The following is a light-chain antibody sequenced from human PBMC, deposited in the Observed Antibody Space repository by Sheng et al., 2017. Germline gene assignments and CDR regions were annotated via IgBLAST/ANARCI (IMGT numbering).Light chain of an antibody. V-gene: IGLV1-47*01. CDR2: RNN. CDR3: AAWDDSLRGYV. Sequence: QSVLTQPPSASGTPGQRVTISCSGSRSSIGSNFVYWYQQVPVTAPKVLISRNNQRPSGVPDRFSGSKSGTSASLAISGLRSEDEADYYCAAWDDSLRGYVFGTGTKVTVL. J-gene: IGLJ1*01. CDR1: RSSIGSNF.